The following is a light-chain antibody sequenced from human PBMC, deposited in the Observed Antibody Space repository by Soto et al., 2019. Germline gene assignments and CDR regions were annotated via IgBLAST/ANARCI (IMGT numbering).Light chain of an antibody. V-gene: IGLV2-14*03. Sequence: QSALTQPASVSGSPGQSITISCTGTDSDVGGYNYVSWYQQHPGKAPKLMIYEVINRPSGVSNRFSGSKSANTASLTISGLQAEYEADYYCSSYTSSSTLVFGGGTKLTVL. CDR3: SSYTSSSTLV. CDR2: EVI. J-gene: IGLJ3*02. CDR1: DSDVGGYNY.